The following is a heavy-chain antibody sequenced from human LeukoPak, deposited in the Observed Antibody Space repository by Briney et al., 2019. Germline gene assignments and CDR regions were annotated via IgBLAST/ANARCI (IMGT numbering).Heavy chain of an antibody. V-gene: IGHV3-33*06. CDR3: AKDHYDYVWGSYRDY. Sequence: GGSLRLSCAASGFTLSSYGMHWVRQAPGKGLEWVAVIWYDGSNKYYADSVKGRFTISRDNSKNTLYLQMNSLRAEDTAVYYCAKDHYDYVWGSYRDYWGQGTLVTVSS. J-gene: IGHJ4*02. CDR1: GFTLSSYG. CDR2: IWYDGSNK. D-gene: IGHD3-16*02.